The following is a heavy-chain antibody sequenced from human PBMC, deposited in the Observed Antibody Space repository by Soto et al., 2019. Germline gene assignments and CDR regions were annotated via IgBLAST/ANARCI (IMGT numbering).Heavy chain of an antibody. CDR3: TTDYGDYEGWFDP. D-gene: IGHD4-17*01. Sequence: GGSLRLSCAASGFTFSNAWMNWVRQAPGKGLEWVGRIKSKTDGGTTDYAAPVKGRFTISRDDSKNTLYLQMNSLKTEDTAVYYCTTDYGDYEGWFDPWGQGTLVTVSS. CDR1: GFTFSNAW. CDR2: IKSKTDGGTT. J-gene: IGHJ5*02. V-gene: IGHV3-15*07.